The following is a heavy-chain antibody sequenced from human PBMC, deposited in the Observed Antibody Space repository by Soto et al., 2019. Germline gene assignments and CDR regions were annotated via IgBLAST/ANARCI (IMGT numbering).Heavy chain of an antibody. V-gene: IGHV4-59*01. Sequence: QVQLQESGPGLVKPSETLSLTCTVSGDSISSYYWSWIRQPPGKGLEWIGYIYHNGATNYNPSLKSRVTISVDTSKNQFSLRLRSVTAADTAVYYCATYRASCYSYYFHSWGQGTLVTVSS. J-gene: IGHJ4*02. CDR3: ATYRASCYSYYFHS. CDR1: GDSISSYY. CDR2: IYHNGAT. D-gene: IGHD2-15*01.